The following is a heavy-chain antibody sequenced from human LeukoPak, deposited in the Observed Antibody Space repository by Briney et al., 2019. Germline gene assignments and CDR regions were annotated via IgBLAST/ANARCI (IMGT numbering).Heavy chain of an antibody. CDR3: ARDSGSQRDAFDI. CDR1: GGSISSYY. J-gene: IGHJ3*02. Sequence: PSETLSLTCTVSGGSISSYYWSWIRHPAGKGLEWIGRIYSSGSTNYNPSLKSRVTMSVDTSKNQFSLKLSSVTAADTAVYYCARDSGSQRDAFDIWGQGTMVTVSS. V-gene: IGHV4-4*07. D-gene: IGHD1-26*01. CDR2: IYSSGST.